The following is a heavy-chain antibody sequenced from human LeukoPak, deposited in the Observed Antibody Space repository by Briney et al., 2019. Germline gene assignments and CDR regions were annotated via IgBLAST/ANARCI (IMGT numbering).Heavy chain of an antibody. V-gene: IGHV4-4*07. CDR3: ASGKEKYDYVWGSYRPHNWFDP. Sequence: SETLSLTCTVSGGSISSYYWSWLRQPAGKGLEGIGRIYTSGSTNYNPSLTSRVTMSVATSKNQFSLKLSSVTAADTAVYYCASGKEKYDYVWGSYRPHNWFDPWGQGTLVTVSS. CDR1: GGSISSYY. D-gene: IGHD3-16*02. J-gene: IGHJ5*02. CDR2: IYTSGST.